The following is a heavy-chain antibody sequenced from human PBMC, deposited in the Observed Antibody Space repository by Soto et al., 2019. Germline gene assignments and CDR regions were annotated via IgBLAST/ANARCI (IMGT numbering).Heavy chain of an antibody. CDR2: ISGSGGST. V-gene: IGHV3-23*01. Sequence: GGSLRLSCAASGFTFSSYAMSWVRQAPGKGLEWVSAISGSGGSTYYADSVKGRFTISRDNSKNTLYLQMNSLRAEDTAVYYCAKAGICTNGVCPGQYYYYGMDVWGQGTTVTVSS. D-gene: IGHD2-8*01. J-gene: IGHJ6*02. CDR1: GFTFSSYA. CDR3: AKAGICTNGVCPGQYYYYGMDV.